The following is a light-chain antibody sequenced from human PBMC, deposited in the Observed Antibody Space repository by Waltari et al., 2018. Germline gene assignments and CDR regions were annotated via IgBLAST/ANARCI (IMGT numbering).Light chain of an antibody. V-gene: IGKV3-20*01. CDR2: LTS. CDR3: QQNDGSAVT. J-gene: IGKJ4*01. CDR1: QSVTSTC. Sequence: RVSQSVTSTCLALNQPKAGQAPRLPIYLTSSRATVVADTFSGSGSETDFTLTINKLEPEESAVYHCQQNDGSAVTVGGGTRVEIK.